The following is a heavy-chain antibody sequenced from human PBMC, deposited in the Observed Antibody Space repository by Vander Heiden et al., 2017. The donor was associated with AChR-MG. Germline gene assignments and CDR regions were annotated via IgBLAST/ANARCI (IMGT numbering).Heavy chain of an antibody. D-gene: IGHD4-17*01. CDR2: IVPTFGTA. CDR3: ARGTTVVDYFDY. J-gene: IGHJ4*02. CDR1: GGTVSSYA. V-gene: IGHV1-69*06. Sequence: QVQLVQSGTAVRKPGASVWVSCEASGGTVSSYAISWVRQAPGQGLEWMGGIVPTFGTANYAQKYQRRVTITADKTTSTAYMELSSLRSEDTAVYYCARGTTVVDYFDYWGQGTLVTVSS.